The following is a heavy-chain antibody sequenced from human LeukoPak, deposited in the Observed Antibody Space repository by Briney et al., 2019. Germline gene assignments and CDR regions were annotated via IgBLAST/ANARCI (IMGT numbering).Heavy chain of an antibody. J-gene: IGHJ5*02. Sequence: ASVKVSCKASGYTFTSYGISWVRQAPGQVLEWMGWTSAYNGNTNYAQKLQGRVTMTTDTSTSTAYMELRSLRSDDTAVYYCARDVDSGSYPNWFDPWGQGTLVTASS. D-gene: IGHD1-26*01. CDR1: GYTFTSYG. CDR3: ARDVDSGSYPNWFDP. V-gene: IGHV1-18*01. CDR2: TSAYNGNT.